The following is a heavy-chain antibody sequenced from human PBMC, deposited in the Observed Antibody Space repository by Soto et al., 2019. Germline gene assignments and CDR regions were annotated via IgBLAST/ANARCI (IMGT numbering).Heavy chain of an antibody. CDR2: IIPLYGTA. CDR3: ARDRSMDGYNSRSFDY. J-gene: IGHJ4*02. CDR1: GGTFSSFG. D-gene: IGHD5-12*01. Sequence: QVQRVQSGAEVKKPGSSVKVSCKASGGTFSSFGFNWVRQAPGQGLEWMGGIIPLYGTANHAQRFQGRVTISADESTSTVYMELISLRSEDTAIYYCARDRSMDGYNSRSFDYWGQGTLVTVSS. V-gene: IGHV1-69*01.